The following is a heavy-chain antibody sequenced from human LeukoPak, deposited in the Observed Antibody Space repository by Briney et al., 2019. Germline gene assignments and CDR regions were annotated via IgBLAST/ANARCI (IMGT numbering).Heavy chain of an antibody. CDR2: ISYDGSNK. D-gene: IGHD6-13*01. J-gene: IGHJ3*02. CDR3: ARDYYSSSRHAFDI. V-gene: IGHV3-30*04. CDR1: GFTFSSYA. Sequence: GGSLRLSCAASGFTFSSYAMHWVRQAPGKGLEWVAVISYDGSNKYYADSVKGRFTISRDNAKNSLYLQMSSLRAEDTAVYYCARDYYSSSRHAFDIWGQGTMVTVSS.